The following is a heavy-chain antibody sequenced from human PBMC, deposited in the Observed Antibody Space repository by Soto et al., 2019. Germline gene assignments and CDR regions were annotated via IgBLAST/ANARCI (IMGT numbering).Heavy chain of an antibody. CDR2: IDPSDSQT. CDR3: ARQIYDSDTGPNFQYYFDS. J-gene: IGHJ4*02. V-gene: IGHV5-10-1*01. CDR1: GYSFAGYW. D-gene: IGHD3-22*01. Sequence: GESLKISCKGSGYSFAGYWITWVRQKPGKGLEWVGRIDPSDSQTYYSPSFRGHVTISVTKSITTVFLQWSSLRASDTAMYYCARQIYDSDTGPNFQYYFDSWGQGTPVTVSS.